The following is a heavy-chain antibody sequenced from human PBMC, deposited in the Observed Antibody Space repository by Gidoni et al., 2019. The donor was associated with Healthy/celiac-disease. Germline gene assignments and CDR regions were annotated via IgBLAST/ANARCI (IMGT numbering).Heavy chain of an antibody. CDR2: IRSKANSYAT. CDR3: TRLGYSGSYGDWYFDL. J-gene: IGHJ2*01. CDR1: GFTFSGSA. D-gene: IGHD1-26*01. Sequence: EVQLVESGGGLVQPGGSLTLSCAASGFTFSGSAMHWVRQASGKGLEWVGRIRSKANSYATAYAASVKGRFTISRDDSKNTAYLQMNSLKTEDTAVYYCTRLGYSGSYGDWYFDLWGRGTLVTVSS. V-gene: IGHV3-73*01.